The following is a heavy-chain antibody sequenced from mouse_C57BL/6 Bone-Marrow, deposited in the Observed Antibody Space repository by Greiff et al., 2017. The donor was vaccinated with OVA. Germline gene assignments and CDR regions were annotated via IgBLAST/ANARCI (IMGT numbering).Heavy chain of an antibody. CDR2: INPSNGGT. D-gene: IGHD1-1*01. CDR1: GYTFTSYW. V-gene: IGHV1-53*01. CDR3: ARSGTVGGPHFDY. J-gene: IGHJ2*01. Sequence: QVQLQQSGTELVKPGASVKLSCKASGYTFTSYWMHWVQQRPGQGLEWIGNINPSNGGTNYHEKFKSKATLTVDKSSSTAYMQLSSLTSEDSAVFYWARSGTVGGPHFDYWGQGTTLTVSS.